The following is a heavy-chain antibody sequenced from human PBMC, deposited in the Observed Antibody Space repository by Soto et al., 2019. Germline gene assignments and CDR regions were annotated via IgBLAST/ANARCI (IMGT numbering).Heavy chain of an antibody. Sequence: QVQLVQSGAEVKKPGASVKVSCKASGYTFTSYYMHWVRQAPGQGLEWMGIINPSGGSTSYAQKCQGRVTMTRDTSTSTVYMELSSLRSEDTAVYYCARDQGTIFGVVIRNKYYYYGMDVWGQGTTVTVSS. V-gene: IGHV1-46*01. D-gene: IGHD3-3*01. CDR3: ARDQGTIFGVVIRNKYYYYGMDV. CDR1: GYTFTSYY. CDR2: INPSGGST. J-gene: IGHJ6*02.